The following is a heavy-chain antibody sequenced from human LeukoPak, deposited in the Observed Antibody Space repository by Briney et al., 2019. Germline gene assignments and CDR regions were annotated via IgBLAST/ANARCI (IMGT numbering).Heavy chain of an antibody. CDR2: ISSSSSTI. V-gene: IGHV3-48*04. CDR3: AKAVAVASYKYYFDY. D-gene: IGHD6-19*01. Sequence: GGSLRLSCAASGFTFSSYSMNWVRQAPGKGLEWVSYISSSSSTIYYADSVKGRFTISRDNAKNSLYLQMNSLRAEDTALYYCAKAVAVASYKYYFDYWGQGTLVTVSS. CDR1: GFTFSSYS. J-gene: IGHJ4*02.